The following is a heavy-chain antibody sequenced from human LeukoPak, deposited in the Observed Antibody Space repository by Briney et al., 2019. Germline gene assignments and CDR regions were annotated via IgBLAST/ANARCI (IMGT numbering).Heavy chain of an antibody. CDR2: INNDGSST. V-gene: IGHV3-74*01. Sequence: GGSLRLSCAASGFTFSSYWMHWVRQAPGKGLVWVSRINNDGSSTSHADSVKGRFTISRDNAKNSLYLQMNSLRAEDTAVYYCARVGAAGTVFVDYWGQGTLVTVSS. J-gene: IGHJ4*02. CDR1: GFTFSSYW. D-gene: IGHD6-13*01. CDR3: ARVGAAGTVFVDY.